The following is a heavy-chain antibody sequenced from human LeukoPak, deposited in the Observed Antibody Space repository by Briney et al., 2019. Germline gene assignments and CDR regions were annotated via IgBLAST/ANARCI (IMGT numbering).Heavy chain of an antibody. CDR2: IKQDGSET. CDR3: ARVAEAAAFDS. Sequence: PGGSLRLSCAASGFTFTNNFMSWVRQVPGKGLEWVANIKQDGSETTYADSVRGRFTIFRDNAKDSVYLQMNSLRAEDSAVYYCARVAEAAAFDSWGQGTLVTVSS. V-gene: IGHV3-7*01. D-gene: IGHD6-13*01. J-gene: IGHJ4*02. CDR1: GFTFTNNF.